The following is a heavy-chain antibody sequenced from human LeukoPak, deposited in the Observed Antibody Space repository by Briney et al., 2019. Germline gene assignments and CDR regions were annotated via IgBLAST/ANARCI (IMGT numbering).Heavy chain of an antibody. CDR1: GYTFTGYY. D-gene: IGHD5-18*01. J-gene: IGHJ4*02. CDR3: ARDVGYTYGFDF. V-gene: IGHV1-2*02. CDR2: INPNSGGT. Sequence: ASVKVSCKASGYTFTGYYMHWVRQAPGQGLEWMGWINPNSGGTNYAQKFQGRVTMTRDTSISTAYMELRSLRSDDTAVYYCARDVGYTYGFDFWGQGTLVTVSS.